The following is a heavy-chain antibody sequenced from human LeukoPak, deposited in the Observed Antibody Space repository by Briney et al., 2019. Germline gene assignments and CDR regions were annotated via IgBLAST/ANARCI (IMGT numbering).Heavy chain of an antibody. J-gene: IGHJ4*02. CDR2: INPNSGGT. V-gene: IGHV1-2*02. Sequence: ASVKVSCKASGYTFTGYYMHWVRQAPGQGLEWMGWINPNSGGTNYAQKFQGRVTMTRDTSISTAYMELSRLRSDDTAVYYCARGDIVVVPAAIARSCGVIWGQGTLVTVSS. CDR1: GYTFTGYY. D-gene: IGHD2-2*01. CDR3: ARGDIVVVPAAIARSCGVI.